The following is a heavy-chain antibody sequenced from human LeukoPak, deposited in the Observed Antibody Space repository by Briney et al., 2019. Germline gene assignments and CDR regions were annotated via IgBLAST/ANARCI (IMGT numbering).Heavy chain of an antibody. CDR3: AKDISVGATPYYFDS. D-gene: IGHD1-26*01. CDR2: ITWNTDTI. CDR1: GFTFDDYA. Sequence: GGSLRLSCAASGFTFDDYAMHWVRQGPGKGLEWISGITWNTDTIGYADSVMGRFTISRDNAKNSLYLQMNSLRAEDTALYHCAKDISVGATPYYFDSWGQGTLVTVSS. V-gene: IGHV3-9*01. J-gene: IGHJ4*02.